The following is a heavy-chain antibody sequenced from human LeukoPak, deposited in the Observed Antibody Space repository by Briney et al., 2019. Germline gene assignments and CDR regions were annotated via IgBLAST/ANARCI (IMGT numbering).Heavy chain of an antibody. CDR2: INTDGSGT. CDR3: ATCPSVNVIVGGVFDY. D-gene: IGHD3-16*01. Sequence: GGSLRLSCAASGFTFSRYWMHWVRQAPGKGLVWVSYINTDGSGTSYADSVKGRFTISRDNAKNTLYLQINGLRAEDTAVYYCATCPSVNVIVGGVFDYWGQGTLVTVSS. V-gene: IGHV3-74*01. J-gene: IGHJ4*02. CDR1: GFTFSRYW.